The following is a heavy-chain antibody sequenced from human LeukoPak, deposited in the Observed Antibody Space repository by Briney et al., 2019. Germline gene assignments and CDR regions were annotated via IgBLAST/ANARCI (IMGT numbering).Heavy chain of an antibody. CDR3: ARSELGYCSSTSCYTPHFDY. V-gene: IGHV1-69*02. J-gene: IGHJ4*02. D-gene: IGHD2-2*02. CDR1: GGTFSSYT. CDR2: IIPILGIA. Sequence: ASVKVSCKASGGTFSSYTISWVRQAPGQGLEWMGRIIPILGIANYALKFQGRVTITADKSTSTAYMELSSLRSEDTAVYYCARSELGYCSSTSCYTPHFDYWGQGTLVTVSS.